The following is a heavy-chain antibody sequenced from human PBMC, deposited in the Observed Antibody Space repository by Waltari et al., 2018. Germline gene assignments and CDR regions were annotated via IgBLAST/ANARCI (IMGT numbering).Heavy chain of an antibody. CDR1: GGPLRPFH. D-gene: IGHD3-16*01. CDR3: ARAWGTWPHLVLQY. V-gene: IGHV4-59*01. Sequence: QVQLQESGPGLVKPSETLSLTCTVPGGPLRPFHWSWIRRSPARGLESLGYISPSGATTYSPSLKSRLSISVDTSKNQFSLNLRSVTAADTGLYFCARAWGTWPHLVLQYWGHGALVTVSS. J-gene: IGHJ4*01. CDR2: ISPSGAT.